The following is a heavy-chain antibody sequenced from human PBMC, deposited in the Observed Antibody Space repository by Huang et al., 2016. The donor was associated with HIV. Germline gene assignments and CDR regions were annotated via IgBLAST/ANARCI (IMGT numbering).Heavy chain of an antibody. J-gene: IGHJ6*02. D-gene: IGHD3-10*01. CDR2: IYPGYSET. CDR1: GYRFRSNW. Sequence: EVQLVQSGAEVKKPGESLKISCKGSGYRFRSNWIGWVRQMTGKGLEWMGSIYPGYSETRYSPSFQGQVTISADKSSNTAYLQWSSLKASDTAMYYCARLIGSPSFYYGLDVWGQGTTVTVSS. V-gene: IGHV5-51*01. CDR3: ARLIGSPSFYYGLDV.